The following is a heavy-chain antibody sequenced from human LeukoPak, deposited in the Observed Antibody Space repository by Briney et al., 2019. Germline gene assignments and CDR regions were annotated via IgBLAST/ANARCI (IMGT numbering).Heavy chain of an antibody. CDR2: IHSGGST. D-gene: IGHD2-15*01. CDR1: GGAISSSSYY. Sequence: PSETLSLTCTVSGGAISSSSYYWAWIRQPPGKGLEWIGSIHSGGSTYHNPSLKSRVTISVDTSKNQFSLKLSSVTAADTAVYYCARKKLGYCSGGSCNGAFDIWGQGTMVTVSS. CDR3: ARKKLGYCSGGSCNGAFDI. J-gene: IGHJ3*02. V-gene: IGHV4-39*07.